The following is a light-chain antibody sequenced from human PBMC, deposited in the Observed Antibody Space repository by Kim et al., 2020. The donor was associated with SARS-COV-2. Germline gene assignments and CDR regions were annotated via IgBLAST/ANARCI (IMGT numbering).Light chain of an antibody. CDR3: QQADSFPYV. Sequence: ASVGDRVTITCRAKQSINRWLAWYQQKPGKAPKLLIYAASSLQSGVPSRFSGSGSGTDFTLTIASLQPEDFATYYCQQADSFPYVFGPGTKVDIK. CDR2: AAS. CDR1: QSINRW. V-gene: IGKV1-12*02. J-gene: IGKJ3*01.